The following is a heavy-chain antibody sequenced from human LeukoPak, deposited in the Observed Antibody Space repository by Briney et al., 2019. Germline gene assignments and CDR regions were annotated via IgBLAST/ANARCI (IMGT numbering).Heavy chain of an antibody. D-gene: IGHD3-16*01. CDR1: GFAFSRYG. CDR2: IPYDGSNK. Sequence: GGSLRLSCAASGFAFSRYGMHWVRQAPGKGLEWVAFIPYDGSNKFYADSVKGRFTISRDNSKNTLFLQMNSLRAEDTAVYYCAKGVGGGDNYYYMDVCGKGTTVTVSS. V-gene: IGHV3-30*02. J-gene: IGHJ6*03. CDR3: AKGVGGGDNYYYMDV.